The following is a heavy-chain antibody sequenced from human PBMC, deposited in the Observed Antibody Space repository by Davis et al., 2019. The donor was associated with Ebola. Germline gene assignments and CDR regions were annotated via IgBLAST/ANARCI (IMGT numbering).Heavy chain of an antibody. D-gene: IGHD1-14*01. J-gene: IGHJ4*02. CDR3: ARHKSVRYYYDY. CDR2: INHSGST. CDR1: GGSFSGYY. Sequence: PSETLSLTCAVYGGSFSGYYWSWIRQPPGKGLEWIGEINHSGSTNYNPSLKSRVTISVDTSKNQFSLKLSSVTAADTAVYYCARHKSVRYYYDYWGQGTLVTVSS. V-gene: IGHV4-34*01.